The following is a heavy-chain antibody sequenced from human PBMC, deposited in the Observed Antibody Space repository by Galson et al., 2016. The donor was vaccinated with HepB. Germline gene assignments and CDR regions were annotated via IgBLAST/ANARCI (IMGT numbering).Heavy chain of an antibody. CDR1: GFTFGNYG. V-gene: IGHV3-23*01. Sequence: SLRLSCAGSGFTFGNYGMNWVRQAPGKGLEWVSSISEGGSHTHYADPIKGRFTVSRDNSKNTLYLQMNSLRAEDTAVYYCAKGRPETGYEQGGQGTLVTVSS. CDR2: ISEGGSHT. D-gene: IGHD5-12*01. J-gene: IGHJ4*02. CDR3: AKGRPETGYEQ.